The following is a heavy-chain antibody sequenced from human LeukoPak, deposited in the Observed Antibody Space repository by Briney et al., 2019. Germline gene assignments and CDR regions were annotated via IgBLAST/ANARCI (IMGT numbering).Heavy chain of an antibody. J-gene: IGHJ4*02. CDR2: IYYSGST. Sequence: SETLSLTCTVSGGSISSYYWSWIRQPPGKGLEWIGYIYYSGSTNYNPSLKSRVTISVDTSKNQFSLKLSSVTAADTAVYYCASQVPKSGYSYGSWGQGTLVTVSS. CDR1: GGSISSYY. CDR3: ASQVPKSGYSYGS. V-gene: IGHV4-59*12. D-gene: IGHD5-18*01.